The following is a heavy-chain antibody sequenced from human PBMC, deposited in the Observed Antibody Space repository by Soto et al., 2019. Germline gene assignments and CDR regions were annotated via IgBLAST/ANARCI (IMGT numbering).Heavy chain of an antibody. CDR1: GGSFSGYY. D-gene: IGHD3-10*01. CDR2: TNHSGST. CDR3: ARLIWFGELLSVPSAFDI. J-gene: IGHJ3*02. Sequence: KPSETLSLTCAVYGGSFSGYYWSWIRQPPGKGLEWIGETNHSGSTNYNPSLKSRVTISVDTSKNQFSLKLSSVTAADTAVYYCARLIWFGELLSVPSAFDIWGQGTMVTVSS. V-gene: IGHV4-34*01.